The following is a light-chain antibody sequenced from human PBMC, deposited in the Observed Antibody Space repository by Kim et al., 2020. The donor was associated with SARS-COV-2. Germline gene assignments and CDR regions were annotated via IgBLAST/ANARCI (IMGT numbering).Light chain of an antibody. V-gene: IGKV1-5*03. Sequence: ASVGDMVTITCRASENINKWLVWYQQKPGKAPKVLIYMASSLESGVPSRFSGSGSGTEFSLTISSLQPDDFATYYCQQDNAFPLTFGGGTKVDIK. CDR3: QQDNAFPLT. CDR2: MAS. CDR1: ENINKW. J-gene: IGKJ4*01.